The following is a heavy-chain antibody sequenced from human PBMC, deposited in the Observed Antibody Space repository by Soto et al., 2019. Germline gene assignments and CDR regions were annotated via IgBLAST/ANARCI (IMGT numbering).Heavy chain of an antibody. V-gene: IGHV3-30-3*01. Sequence: QVQLVESGGGVVQPGRSLRLSCAASGFTFSNFAMHWARQAPGKGLEWVAVTSYDEGNKYYAESVKGRFTISRDNSSNTHYLQMDSLRVENIAVYYCVRGTGSSGYGKRWFAPWGQGILVTVSS. CDR1: GFTFSNFA. J-gene: IGHJ5*02. CDR3: VRGTGSSGYGKRWFAP. D-gene: IGHD3-22*01. CDR2: TSYDEGNK.